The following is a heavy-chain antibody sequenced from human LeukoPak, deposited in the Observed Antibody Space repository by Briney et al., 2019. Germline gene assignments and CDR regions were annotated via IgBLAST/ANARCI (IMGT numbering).Heavy chain of an antibody. CDR2: ISSSSSPI. CDR3: ATYRQVLLPFES. D-gene: IGHD2-8*02. CDR1: GFTFSSYS. Sequence: GGSLRLSCAASGFTFSSYSMNWVRQAPGKGLEWLSYISSSSSPIYYADSVKGRFTISRDNAKNSLYLQMNSLRAEDTAIYYCATYRQVLLPFESWGQGTLVTVSS. V-gene: IGHV3-48*01. J-gene: IGHJ4*02.